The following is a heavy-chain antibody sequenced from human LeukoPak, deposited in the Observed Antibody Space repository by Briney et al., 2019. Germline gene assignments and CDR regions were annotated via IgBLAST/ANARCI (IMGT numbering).Heavy chain of an antibody. CDR3: ARASGSYYRGYFDY. Sequence: PGGSLRLSCAASGFTFSSYSMNWVRQAPGKGLEWVSSISSSSSYIYYADSVKGRFTISRDNAKNSLYLQMNSLRAEDTAVYYCARASGSYYRGYFDYWGQGTLVTVSS. CDR1: GFTFSSYS. V-gene: IGHV3-21*01. CDR2: ISSSSSYI. D-gene: IGHD1-26*01. J-gene: IGHJ4*02.